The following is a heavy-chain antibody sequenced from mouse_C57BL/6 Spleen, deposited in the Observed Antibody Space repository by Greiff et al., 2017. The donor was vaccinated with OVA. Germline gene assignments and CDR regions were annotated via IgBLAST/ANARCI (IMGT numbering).Heavy chain of an antibody. CDR1: GYTFTSYW. CDR3: ARRTTVVARNYAMDY. D-gene: IGHD1-1*01. Sequence: VQLQQSGAELVKPGASVKMSCKASGYTFTSYWITWVKQRPGQGLEWIGDIYPGSGSTNYNEKFKSKATLTVDTSSSTAYMQLSSLTSEDSAVYYCARRTTVVARNYAMDYWGQGTSVTVSS. CDR2: IYPGSGST. V-gene: IGHV1-55*01. J-gene: IGHJ4*01.